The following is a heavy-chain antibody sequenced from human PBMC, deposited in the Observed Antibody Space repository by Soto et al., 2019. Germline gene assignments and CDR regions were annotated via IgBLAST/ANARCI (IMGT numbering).Heavy chain of an antibody. CDR1: GFTFSSYA. Sequence: GSLRLSCSASGFTFSSYAMHWVRQAPGKGLEYVSGIRGNGDPPFYADSVKGRFTISRDNSKNTLYLQMSSLSADDTAVYYCVKSRGGNNFDFFDWGQGAMVTVSS. CDR3: VKSRGGNNFDFFD. CDR2: IRGNGDPP. D-gene: IGHD5-12*01. V-gene: IGHV3-64D*06. J-gene: IGHJ4*02.